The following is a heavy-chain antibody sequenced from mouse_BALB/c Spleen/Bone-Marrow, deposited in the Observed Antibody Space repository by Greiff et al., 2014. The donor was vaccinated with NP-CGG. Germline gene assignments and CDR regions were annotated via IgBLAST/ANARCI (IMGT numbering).Heavy chain of an antibody. V-gene: IGHV1-54*01. J-gene: IGHJ2*01. CDR2: INPGSGGA. Sequence: QVQLKESGAELVRPGTAVNVSCKASGYAFTNYLIEWVKQRPGQGLEWIGVINPGSGGANYNEKFKGKATLTADKSSSTAYMQLSSLTPDDSAVYFCARFGRYYFDYWGQGTTLTVSS. CDR1: GYAFTNYL. CDR3: ARFGRYYFDY.